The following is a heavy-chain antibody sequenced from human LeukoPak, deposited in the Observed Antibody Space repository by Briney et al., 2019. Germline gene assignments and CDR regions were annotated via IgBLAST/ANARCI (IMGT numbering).Heavy chain of an antibody. CDR3: ATSGGDYYYYSLDV. D-gene: IGHD3-10*01. V-gene: IGHV1-69*13. J-gene: IGHJ6*03. CDR2: IIPVLGTT. CDR1: GGTYSRYA. Sequence: SVKVSGKASGGTYSRYAISWVRQAPGQGLEWMGGIIPVLGTTNYAQTFQNKVTITADESTSTTYMELSSLTSEDTAVYYCATSGGDYYYYSLDVWGKGTPVTISS.